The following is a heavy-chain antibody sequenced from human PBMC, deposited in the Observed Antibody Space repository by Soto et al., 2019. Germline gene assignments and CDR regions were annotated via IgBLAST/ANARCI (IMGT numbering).Heavy chain of an antibody. CDR1: GFTFSSND. D-gene: IGHD3-22*01. CDR3: ATSPLLPGAP. V-gene: IGHV3-53*01. J-gene: IGHJ3*01. CDR2: IYSGGST. Sequence: EVQLVESGGGLIQPGGSLRLSCAASGFTFSSNDMNWVRQAPGKGLEWVSLIYSGGSTYYADSVKGRFTISSDNSKNTLYPQMSSLRAEDRAVYYCATSPLLPGAPWGQGTMVTVSS.